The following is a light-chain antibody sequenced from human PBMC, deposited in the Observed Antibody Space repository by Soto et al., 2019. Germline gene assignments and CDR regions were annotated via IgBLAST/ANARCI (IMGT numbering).Light chain of an antibody. CDR2: VTS. Sequence: EIVLTQSPATLSSSPGERVTLSCMASQTLSNRLAWYQHKPGQAPRLLIYVTSNRATGIPARFSGSGSGTDYTLTISSLEPEDSAVYYCQQYGSSPKTFGQGTKVDIK. J-gene: IGKJ1*01. CDR1: QTLSNR. CDR3: QQYGSSPKT. V-gene: IGKV3-11*01.